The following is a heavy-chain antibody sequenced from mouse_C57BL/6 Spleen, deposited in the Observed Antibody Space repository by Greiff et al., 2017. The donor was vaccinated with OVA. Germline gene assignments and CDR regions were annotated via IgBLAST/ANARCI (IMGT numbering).Heavy chain of an antibody. J-gene: IGHJ2*01. CDR2: FYPGSGSI. Sequence: VNVVESGAELVKPEASVKLSCKASGYTFTEYTIHWVKQRSGQGLEWIGWFYPGSGSIKYNEKFKDKATLTADKSSSTVYMELSRLTSEDSAVYFCARHEGPYYFDYWGQGTTLTVSS. V-gene: IGHV1-62-2*01. CDR1: GYTFTEYT. CDR3: ARHEGPYYFDY.